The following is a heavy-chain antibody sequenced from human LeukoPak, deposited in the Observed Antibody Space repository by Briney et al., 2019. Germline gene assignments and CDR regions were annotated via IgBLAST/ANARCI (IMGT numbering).Heavy chain of an antibody. CDR2: ISTYNGNT. J-gene: IGHJ4*02. CDR1: GYSFISYG. CDR3: TRDDPHTSGCDPDY. D-gene: IGHD6-19*01. V-gene: IGHV1-18*01. Sequence: ASVKVSCKASGYSFISYGINWVRQAPGQGLEWMGWISTYNGNTHYAQKLQGRVTMTTDTSTTTAYMELRSLRSDDTAVYYCTRDDPHTSGCDPDYWGQGTLVTVSS.